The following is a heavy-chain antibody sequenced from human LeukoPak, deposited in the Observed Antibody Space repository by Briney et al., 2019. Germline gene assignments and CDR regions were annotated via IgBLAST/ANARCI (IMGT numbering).Heavy chain of an antibody. J-gene: IGHJ2*01. CDR2: ISSSSSYI. V-gene: IGHV3-21*01. CDR1: GFTFSSYS. CDR3: ARVSVAAAGAYWYFDL. Sequence: PGGSLRLSCAASGFTFSSYSMNWVRQAPGKGLEWVSSISSSSSYIYYADSVKGRFTISRDNAKNSLYLQMNSLRAEDTAVYYCARVSVAAAGAYWYFDLWGRGTLVTVSS. D-gene: IGHD6-13*01.